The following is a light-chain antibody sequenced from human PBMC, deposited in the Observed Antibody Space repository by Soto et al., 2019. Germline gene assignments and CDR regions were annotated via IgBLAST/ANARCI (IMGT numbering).Light chain of an antibody. CDR3: AAWDDSLNGWV. CDR2: SNN. CDR1: SSNIGSNT. J-gene: IGLJ3*02. V-gene: IGLV1-44*01. Sequence: QSVLTQPPSASGTPGQRVIISCSGNSSNIGSNTVNWYQQLPGTAPKLLIYSNNQRPSGVPDRFSGSKSGTSASLAISGLQSEDEADYYCAAWDDSLNGWVFGGGTKLTVL.